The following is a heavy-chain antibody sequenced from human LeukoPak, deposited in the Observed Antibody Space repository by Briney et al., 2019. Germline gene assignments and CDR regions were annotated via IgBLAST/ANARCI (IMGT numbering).Heavy chain of an antibody. CDR1: GITFSNYG. V-gene: IGHV3-30*03. J-gene: IGHJ6*02. D-gene: IGHD4-4*01. CDR2: ISYDGSNR. CDR3: TRDAYSINYYYNGMDV. Sequence: GGSLRLSCAASGITFSNYGMHWVRQAPGKGLEWVAVISYDGSNRYYADSVKGRFTISRDNSKNTLFLQMNTLRAEDTAVYYCTRDAYSINYYYNGMDVWGQGTTVIVSS.